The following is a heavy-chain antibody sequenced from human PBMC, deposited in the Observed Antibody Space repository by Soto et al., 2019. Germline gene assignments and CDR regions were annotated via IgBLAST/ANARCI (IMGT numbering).Heavy chain of an antibody. CDR1: GGSISSYY. CDR2: IYYSGST. V-gene: IGHV4-59*01. Sequence: PSETLSLTCTVSGGSISSYYWSWIRQPPGKGLEWIGYIYYSGSTNYNPSLKSRVTISVDTSNNQFSPKLSSVTAADTAVYYCARVGFWSGYDTWWFDPWGQGTLVTVSS. J-gene: IGHJ5*02. CDR3: ARVGFWSGYDTWWFDP. D-gene: IGHD3-3*01.